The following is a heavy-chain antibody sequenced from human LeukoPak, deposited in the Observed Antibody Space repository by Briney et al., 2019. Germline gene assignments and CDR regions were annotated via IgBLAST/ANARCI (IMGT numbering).Heavy chain of an antibody. Sequence: PGGSLRLSCAASGFTVSSNYMSWVRQAPGKGLEWVANIKQDGSKKEYVDSVMGQFTISRDNAKNSLYLQMNSLRAEDTAVYYCAREGHGGFDFWGQGILVTVSS. V-gene: IGHV3-7*01. CDR2: IKQDGSKK. CDR3: AREGHGGFDF. J-gene: IGHJ4*02. CDR1: GFTVSSNY.